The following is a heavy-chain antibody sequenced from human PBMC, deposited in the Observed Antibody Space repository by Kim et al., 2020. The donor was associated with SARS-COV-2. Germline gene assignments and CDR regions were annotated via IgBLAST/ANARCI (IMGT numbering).Heavy chain of an antibody. V-gene: IGHV4-39*06. CDR3: ARDRLERAEGLDY. J-gene: IGHJ4*02. D-gene: IGHD1-1*01. Sequence: YNPSLKSRGTISVDTSKNQFALKLSSVTAADTAVYYCARDRLERAEGLDYWGQGTLVTVSS.